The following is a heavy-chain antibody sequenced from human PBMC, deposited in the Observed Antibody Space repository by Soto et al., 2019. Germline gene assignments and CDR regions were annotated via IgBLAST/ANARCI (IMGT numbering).Heavy chain of an antibody. V-gene: IGHV4-39*01. J-gene: IGHJ6*03. CDR2: VYYSGST. D-gene: IGHD2-15*01. Sequence: PSETLSLTCTVSGGSVSSSSYYWGWVRQPPGKGLEWIGSVYYSGSTYYNPSLESRVTISVDKSKNQFSLKLSSVTAADTAVYYCARAPVVVADFYYYYYMDVWGKGTTVTVSS. CDR3: ARAPVVVADFYYYYYMDV. CDR1: GGSVSSSSYY.